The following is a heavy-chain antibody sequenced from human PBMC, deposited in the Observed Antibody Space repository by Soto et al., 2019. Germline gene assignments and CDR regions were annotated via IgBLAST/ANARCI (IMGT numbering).Heavy chain of an antibody. D-gene: IGHD3-22*01. CDR2: ISSSSSYI. J-gene: IGHJ1*01. Sequence: GGSLRLSCAASGVTFSGYYMSWIRQAPGKGLEWASYISSSSSYIYYADSVKGRFTISRDNAKNSLYLQMNSLRAEDTAVYYYARDSLGLLPSNHHVYWGQGTLVIVSA. CDR1: GVTFSGYY. CDR3: ARDSLGLLPSNHHVY. V-gene: IGHV3-11*06.